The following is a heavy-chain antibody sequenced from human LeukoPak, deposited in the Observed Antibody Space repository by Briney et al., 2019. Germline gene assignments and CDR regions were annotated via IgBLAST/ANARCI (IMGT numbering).Heavy chain of an antibody. V-gene: IGHV4-39*01. CDR1: GGSISSSSYY. Sequence: PSETLSLTCTVSGGSISSSSYYWGWIRQPPGKGLEWIGSIYYSGSTYYNPSLKSRVTISVDTSKNQFSLKLSSVTAADTAVYYCARHFSMGFGELLYSYFDYWGQGTLVTVSS. CDR2: IYYSGST. D-gene: IGHD3-10*01. CDR3: ARHFSMGFGELLYSYFDY. J-gene: IGHJ4*02.